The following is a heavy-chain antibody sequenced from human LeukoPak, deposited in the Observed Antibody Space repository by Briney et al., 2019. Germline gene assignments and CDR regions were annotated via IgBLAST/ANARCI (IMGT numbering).Heavy chain of an antibody. CDR2: IYYSGST. V-gene: IGHV4-61*10. CDR3: ARVTGYRIEDYFDS. CDR1: GGSISSGSYY. D-gene: IGHD6-13*01. Sequence: SETLSLTCTVSGGSISSGSYYWSWIRQPAGKGLEWIGYIYYSGSTNYNPSLKSRVTISVETSKNEFSLKLRSVTAADTAVYYCARVTGYRIEDYFDSWGQGTLVTVSS. J-gene: IGHJ4*02.